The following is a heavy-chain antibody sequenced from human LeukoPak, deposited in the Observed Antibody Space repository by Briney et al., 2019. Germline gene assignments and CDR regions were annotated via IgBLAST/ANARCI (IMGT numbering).Heavy chain of an antibody. CDR2: IIPIFGTA. CDR3: ARGLTTVLGGDAFDI. CDR1: GGTFSSYA. J-gene: IGHJ3*02. Sequence: ASVKLSCKASGGTFSSYAISWVRQAPGQGLEWMGGIIPIFGTANYAQKFRGRVTITADESTSTAYMELSSLRSEDTAVYYCARGLTTVLGGDAFDIWGQGTMVTVSS. D-gene: IGHD4-17*01. V-gene: IGHV1-69*13.